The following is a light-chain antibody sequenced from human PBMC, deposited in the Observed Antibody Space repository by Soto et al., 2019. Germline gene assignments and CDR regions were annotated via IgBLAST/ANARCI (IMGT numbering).Light chain of an antibody. J-gene: IGKJ5*01. CDR1: QSVSNY. CDR2: VAS. CDR3: QQRGT. Sequence: EIVLTQSPSTLSFSPGERSTLSCRASQSVSNYLAWYQQKPGQAPRLLISVASNRATGIPARFSGSGSGTDFTLTISSLESEDFAVYYCQQRGTFGQGTRLEI. V-gene: IGKV3-11*01.